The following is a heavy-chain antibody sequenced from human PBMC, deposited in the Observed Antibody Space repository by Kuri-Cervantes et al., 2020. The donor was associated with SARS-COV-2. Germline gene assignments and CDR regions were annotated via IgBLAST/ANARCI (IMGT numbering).Heavy chain of an antibody. CDR2: VRGKANNYAT. Sequence: GESLKISCEVSGFLFSASAIHWVRQGSGKGLEWVGRVRGKANNYATAYSASVKGRFTSSRDDSKNMAYLQMNSLKTEDMSVYYCARGGSSNDAFDIWGQGTMVTVSS. CDR3: ARGGSSNDAFDI. D-gene: IGHD6-6*01. J-gene: IGHJ3*02. V-gene: IGHV3-73*01. CDR1: GFLFSASA.